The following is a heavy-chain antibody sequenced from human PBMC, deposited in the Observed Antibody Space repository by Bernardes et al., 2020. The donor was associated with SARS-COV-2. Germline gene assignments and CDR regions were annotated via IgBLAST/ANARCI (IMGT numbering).Heavy chain of an antibody. CDR3: ARLPASLGNCRCWFDP. D-gene: IGHD2-15*01. V-gene: IGHV3-23*01. J-gene: IGHJ5*02. Sequence: WIHKKPRKGLEWVSALSGSGGSTYYADSVKGRFTISSDNSKNTLYLQMNSLRAEDTAVYYCARLPASLGNCRCWFDPWGQGTLVTVSS. CDR2: LSGSGGST.